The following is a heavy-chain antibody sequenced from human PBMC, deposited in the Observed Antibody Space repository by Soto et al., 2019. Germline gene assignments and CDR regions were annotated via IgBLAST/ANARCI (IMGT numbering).Heavy chain of an antibody. V-gene: IGHV4-59*01. D-gene: IGHD2-8*02. CDR2: IHNGGST. J-gene: IGHJ6*02. CDR1: GASISYYY. CDR3: ARDDSGGFGSYYYYGMDV. Sequence: LSLTCTVSGASISYYYWTWIRQPEGKGLEWIGNIHNGGSTNYNPSLRSRVTISVDTSKNQFSLRLSSVTAADTAVYYCARDDSGGFGSYYYYGMDVWGQGTTVTVSS.